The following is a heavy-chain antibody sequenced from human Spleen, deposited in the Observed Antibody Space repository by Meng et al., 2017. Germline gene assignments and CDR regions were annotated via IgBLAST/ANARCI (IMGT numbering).Heavy chain of an antibody. CDR3: ARDPHTTGTYDL. CDR2: IYYTGST. CDR1: GASVTRGNSY. J-gene: IGHJ5*02. D-gene: IGHD1-1*01. Sequence: QVQHKDRGPGLVRSSETRTLTCTVPGASVTRGNSYWSWIRQPPGEGPEWIGYIYYTGSTNYNPSLKSRLTMSIDTSKNRFSLKLTSVTAADTAVYYCARDPHTTGTYDLWGQGTLVTVSS. V-gene: IGHV4-61*03.